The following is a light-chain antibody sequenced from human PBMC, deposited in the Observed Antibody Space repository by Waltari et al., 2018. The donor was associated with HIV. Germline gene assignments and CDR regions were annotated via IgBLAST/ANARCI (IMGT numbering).Light chain of an antibody. J-gene: IGKJ1*01. CDR1: QNISNW. CDR3: QQFSSFSGT. CDR2: KAS. V-gene: IGKV1-5*03. Sequence: IQMTHSPSTLSASLGARVSFTCRASQNISNWLAWYQQKPGQAPKLLLYKASTLESGVPSRFSGSGSGTEFTLTISSLQPDDFATYFCQQFSSFSGTFGQGTKVEIK.